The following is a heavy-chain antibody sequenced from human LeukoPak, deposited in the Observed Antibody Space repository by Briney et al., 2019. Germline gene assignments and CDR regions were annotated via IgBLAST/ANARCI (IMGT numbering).Heavy chain of an antibody. CDR2: ISSSSSYI. CDR3: AKVLQYCSTGSCSYFDS. V-gene: IGHV3-21*01. J-gene: IGHJ4*02. CDR1: GFTFSSYS. Sequence: GGSLRLSCAASGFTFSSYSMNWVRQAPGKGLEWVSSISSSSSYIYYADSVKGRFTISRDNAKNSLYLQMNRLRAEDTAVYYRAKVLQYCSTGSCSYFDSWGQGTLVTVSS. D-gene: IGHD2-15*01.